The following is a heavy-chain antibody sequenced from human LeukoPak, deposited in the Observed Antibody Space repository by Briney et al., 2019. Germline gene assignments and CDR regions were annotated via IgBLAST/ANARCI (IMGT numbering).Heavy chain of an antibody. V-gene: IGHV2-5*02. CDR1: GFSLTTSGVG. CDR3: ARATREARLPAYYFDY. CDR2: IHWDDYK. J-gene: IGHJ4*02. D-gene: IGHD6-6*01. Sequence: SGPPLVKPTQTLTLTCSFSGFSLTTSGVGDGWIRQPPGKALEWLAIIHWDDYKLYSQSLKSRLTITKDTSKDQVVLTMTDRDAVDTATYYCARATREARLPAYYFDYWGQGTLVPVSS.